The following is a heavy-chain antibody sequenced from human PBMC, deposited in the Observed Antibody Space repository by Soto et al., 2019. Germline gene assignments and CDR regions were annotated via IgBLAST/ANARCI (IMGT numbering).Heavy chain of an antibody. CDR3: ASDYCDYSFGGYSFDY. D-gene: IGHD4-17*01. J-gene: IGHJ4*02. Sequence: QVQLVQSGAEVKKPGASVKVSCKASGYTFTGYYIHWVRQAPGQGLEWMGRINSNTGATNSAQNFEGPLTMTSDTSITTAHIELSRLSSVDTAVYYCASDYCDYSFGGYSFDYWGQGTLVTLSS. CDR1: GYTFTGYY. CDR2: INSNTGAT. V-gene: IGHV1-2*06.